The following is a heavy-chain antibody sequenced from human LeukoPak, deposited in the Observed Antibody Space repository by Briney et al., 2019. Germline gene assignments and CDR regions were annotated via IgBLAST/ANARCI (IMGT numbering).Heavy chain of an antibody. CDR2: ISRSGSTK. V-gene: IGHV3-11*01. CDR3: ARGTVTLRNWFDP. Sequence: GGSLRLSCAASGFTFSDYNMRWIRQAPGKGLEWVSSISRSGSTKYYADSVKGRFTISRDNAKNSLFLQMNSLRAEDTAVYYCARGTVTLRNWFDPWGQGTLVIVSS. J-gene: IGHJ5*02. D-gene: IGHD4-17*01. CDR1: GFTFSDYN.